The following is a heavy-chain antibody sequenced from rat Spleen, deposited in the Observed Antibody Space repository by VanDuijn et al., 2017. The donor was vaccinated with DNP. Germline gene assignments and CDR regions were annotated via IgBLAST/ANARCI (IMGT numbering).Heavy chain of an antibody. Sequence: EVQLVESGGGLVQPGRSLKLSCAASGATFSDYNMAWVRQAPKKGLEWVATISTSGGSTYYRDSVKGRFTISRDNAKSTLYLQMDSLRFEDTATYYCNRWVSPGAMDAWGQGTSVTVSS. CDR2: ISTSGGST. CDR1: GATFSDYN. CDR3: NRWVSPGAMDA. V-gene: IGHV5-27*01. J-gene: IGHJ4*01. D-gene: IGHD3-8*01.